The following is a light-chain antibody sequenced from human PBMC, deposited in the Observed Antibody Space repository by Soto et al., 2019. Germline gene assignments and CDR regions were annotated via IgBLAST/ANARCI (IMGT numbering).Light chain of an antibody. CDR3: QQYYTIPPWT. J-gene: IGKJ1*01. Sequence: DIVMTQSPDSLAVSLGERATINCKSSQSVLYSSNNKNYLAWYQQKPGQPPKLLIYWASTRESGVPDRFSGSGSGTDFTLTISSPQAEDVAVYYCQQYYTIPPWTFGQGTQVEIK. V-gene: IGKV4-1*01. CDR2: WAS. CDR1: QSVLYSSNNKNY.